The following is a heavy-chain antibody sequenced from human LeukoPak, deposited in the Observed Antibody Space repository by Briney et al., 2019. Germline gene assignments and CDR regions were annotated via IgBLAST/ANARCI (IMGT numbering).Heavy chain of an antibody. J-gene: IGHJ6*02. CDR2: ISYDGSDK. Sequence: GRSLRLSCEASGFTFSSYGMHWVRQAPGGGLEWVAVISYDGSDKKYGDSAKGRFTISRDNSENTLYLQMNSLRAEDTAVYYCTRGGRSFGGMDVWGQGTTVTVSS. D-gene: IGHD2-15*01. CDR1: GFTFSSYG. V-gene: IGHV3-30*03. CDR3: TRGGRSFGGMDV.